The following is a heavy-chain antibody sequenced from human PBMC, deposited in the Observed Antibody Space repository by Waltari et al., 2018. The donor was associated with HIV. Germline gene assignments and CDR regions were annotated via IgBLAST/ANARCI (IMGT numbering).Heavy chain of an antibody. CDR1: GDTFSSYA. CDR2: INSVCGTT. CDR3: ASPVSPGGMYYYGMDV. D-gene: IGHD3-16*01. V-gene: IGHV1-69*12. Sequence: QVQLLLSGAEVKKPGSSVKVSCNASGDTFSSYAISWVRQAPGQGREWMGGINSVCGTTNDAQELQGSVTVTADDSTSSSYMELSSLGSEDTAVYCCASPVSPGGMYYYGMDVWGQGTTVTVSS. J-gene: IGHJ6*02.